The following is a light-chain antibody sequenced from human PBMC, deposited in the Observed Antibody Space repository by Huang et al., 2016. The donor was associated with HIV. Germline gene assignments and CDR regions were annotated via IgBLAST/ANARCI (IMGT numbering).Light chain of an antibody. CDR2: DAF. CDR3: QQYGILPRT. J-gene: IGKJ2*01. V-gene: IGKV1-33*01. CDR1: QDISNY. Sequence: DIQMTQSPSSLSASVGDRVIITCQASQDISNYLNWYQQKPGKPPKLLIYDAFNLETGVPSRFSGSGSETDFTFTISSLEPEDIATYYCQQYGILPRTFGQGTKLEIK.